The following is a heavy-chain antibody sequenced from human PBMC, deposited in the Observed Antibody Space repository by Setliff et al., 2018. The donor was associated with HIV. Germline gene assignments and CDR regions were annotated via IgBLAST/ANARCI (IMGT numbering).Heavy chain of an antibody. CDR3: ARAPYYDSSGYYFYYYYYYMDV. CDR1: GGSTSSGGYY. V-gene: IGHV4-31*03. D-gene: IGHD3-22*01. J-gene: IGHJ6*03. CDR2: IYYSGST. Sequence: PSETLSLTCTVSGGSTSSGGYYWSWIRQHPGKGLEWIGYIYYSGSTYYNPSLKSRVTISVDTSKNQFSLKLSSVTAADTAVYYCARAPYYDSSGYYFYYYYYYMDVWGKGTTVTVSS.